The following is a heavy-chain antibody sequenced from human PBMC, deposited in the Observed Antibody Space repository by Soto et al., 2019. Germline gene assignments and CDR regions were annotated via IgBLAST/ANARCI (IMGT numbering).Heavy chain of an antibody. CDR2: ISGGGGNT. V-gene: IGHV3-23*01. CDR1: GFAFSDYS. D-gene: IGHD6-19*01. Sequence: DVQLLESGGGVVQSGGSLRLSCSASGFAFSDYSMHWVRQAPGQGPEWVSAISGGGGNTYYAGSVNGRFTISRDNSRNTLYLQMHSLRDDDTALYYCAKDTYGSGWTLDSWGQGTRATVSS. CDR3: AKDTYGSGWTLDS. J-gene: IGHJ4*02.